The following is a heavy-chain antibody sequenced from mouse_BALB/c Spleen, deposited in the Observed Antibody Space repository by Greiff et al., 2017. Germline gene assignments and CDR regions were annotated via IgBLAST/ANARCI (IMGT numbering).Heavy chain of an antibody. CDR1: GFTFSSYT. CDR3: TREGIKGLFDY. J-gene: IGHJ2*01. Sequence: EVKLMESGGGLVKPGGSLKLSCAASGFTFSSYTMSWVRQTPEKRLEWVATISSGGSYTYYPDSVKGRFTISRDNAKNTLYLQMSSLKSEDTAMYYCTREGIKGLFDYWGQGTTLTVSS. D-gene: IGHD2-4*01. V-gene: IGHV5-6-4*01. CDR2: ISSGGSYT.